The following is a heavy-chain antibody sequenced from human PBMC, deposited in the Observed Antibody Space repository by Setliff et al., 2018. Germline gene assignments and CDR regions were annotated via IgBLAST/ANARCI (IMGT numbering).Heavy chain of an antibody. V-gene: IGHV1-18*01. D-gene: IGHD2-15*01. J-gene: IGHJ4*02. CDR1: GYTLTELS. CDR3: ARDLVGYCSGGSCYDWDY. Sequence: GASVKVSCKVSGYTLTELSMHWVRQAPGQGLEWMGWISAYNGNTNYAQKLQGRVTMTTDTSTSTAYMELRSLRSDDTAVYYCARDLVGYCSGGSCYDWDYWGQGTLVTVSS. CDR2: ISAYNGNT.